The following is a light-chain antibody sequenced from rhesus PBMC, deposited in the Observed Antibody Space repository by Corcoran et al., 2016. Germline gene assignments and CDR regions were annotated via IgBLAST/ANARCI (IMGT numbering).Light chain of an antibody. CDR1: QSISSW. CDR3: LQDCSSPWT. Sequence: DIQMTQSPSSLSASVGDTVTTTCRARQSISSWLDWYQQKPGKAPKLLIYKASSLQSGVPSRFSGSGSETDFPLTISSLQPEDFATYYCLQDCSSPWTFGQGTKVEVQ. J-gene: IGKJ1*01. CDR2: KAS. V-gene: IGKV1-22*01.